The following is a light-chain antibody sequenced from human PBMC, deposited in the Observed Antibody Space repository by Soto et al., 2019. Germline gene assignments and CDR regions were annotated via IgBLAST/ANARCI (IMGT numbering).Light chain of an antibody. CDR1: QGISSW. J-gene: IGKJ1*01. Sequence: DILLPRLPPSVSASAAVSVPITVRASQGISSWLAWYQQKPGKAPKLLIYDASSLESGVPSRFSGSGSGTEFTLTISSLQPDDFATYYCQQYNSYSPTFGQGTKVDIK. CDR3: QQYNSYSPT. V-gene: IGKV1-5*01. CDR2: DAS.